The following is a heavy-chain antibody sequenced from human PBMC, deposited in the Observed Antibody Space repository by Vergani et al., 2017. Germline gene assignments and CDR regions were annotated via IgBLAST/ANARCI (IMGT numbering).Heavy chain of an antibody. V-gene: IGHV3-23*04. Sequence: VQLVESEGGVVQPGRSLTLSCAASGFIFNNYAMSWVRQVPGKGLEWVSAISGSTGNTHYADSVKGRVTISRDNSNNMLFLQMNSLRAEDTAIYYCATCRAAEGHCDFDNWGQGTLVTVSS. CDR3: ATCRAAEGHCDFDN. CDR1: GFIFNNYA. D-gene: IGHD6-13*01. J-gene: IGHJ4*02. CDR2: ISGSTGNT.